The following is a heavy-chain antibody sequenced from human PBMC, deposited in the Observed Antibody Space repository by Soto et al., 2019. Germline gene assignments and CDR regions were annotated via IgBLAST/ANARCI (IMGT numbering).Heavy chain of an antibody. CDR3: AKDIMSSWYYFDY. CDR1: GFTFNNYA. D-gene: IGHD6-13*01. V-gene: IGHV3-23*01. J-gene: IGHJ4*02. CDR2: TSGGGGNT. Sequence: LLLESGGGLVQPGGSLRLSCVVSGFTFNNYAMTWVRQASGKGLEWVSTTSGGGGNTYYANSVKGRFTVSRDNSKNTLYLQMSSLRAEDTALYFCAKDIMSSWYYFDYWGQGTLVTVSS.